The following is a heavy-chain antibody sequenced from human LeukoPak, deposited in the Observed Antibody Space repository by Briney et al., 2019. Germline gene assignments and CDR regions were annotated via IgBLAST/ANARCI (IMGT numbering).Heavy chain of an antibody. CDR3: ARGADSSGYTGYFDY. V-gene: IGHV4-38-2*02. CDR2: IYHSGST. D-gene: IGHD3-22*01. Sequence: PSETLSLTCTVSGYSISSGYYWGWIRQPPGKGLEGIGSIYHSGSTYYNPSLKSRVTISVDTSKNQFSLKLSSVTAADTAVYYCARGADSSGYTGYFDYWGQGTLVTVSS. J-gene: IGHJ4*02. CDR1: GYSISSGYY.